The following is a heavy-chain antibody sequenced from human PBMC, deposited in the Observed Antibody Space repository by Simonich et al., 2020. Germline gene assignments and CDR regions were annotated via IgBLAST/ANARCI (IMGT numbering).Heavy chain of an antibody. CDR2: NRRNSSYR. CDR1: GFTFSSYS. J-gene: IGHJ4*02. CDR3: ARDVDTAMVFDY. D-gene: IGHD5-18*01. V-gene: IGHV3-21*01. Sequence: EVQLVESGGGLVKPGGSLRLSCAASGFTFSSYSMNWVRQAPGKWLECVSSNRRNSSYREYADAVKGRFTISRDNAKNSLYLQMNSLRAEDTAVYYCARDVDTAMVFDYWGQGTLVTVSS.